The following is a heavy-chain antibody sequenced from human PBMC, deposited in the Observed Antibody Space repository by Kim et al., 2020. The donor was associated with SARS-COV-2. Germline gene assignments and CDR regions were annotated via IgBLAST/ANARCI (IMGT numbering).Heavy chain of an antibody. CDR3: ARRDNWNDVVYYYYGMDV. J-gene: IGHJ6*02. D-gene: IGHD1-1*01. CDR1: GGTFSIYA. V-gene: IGHV1-69*13. Sequence: SVKVSCKASGGTFSIYAISWVRQAPGQGLEWMGGIIPIFGTANYAQKFQGRVTITADESTSTAYMELSSLRSEDTAVYYCARRDNWNDVVYYYYGMDVWGQGTTVTVSS. CDR2: IIPIFGTA.